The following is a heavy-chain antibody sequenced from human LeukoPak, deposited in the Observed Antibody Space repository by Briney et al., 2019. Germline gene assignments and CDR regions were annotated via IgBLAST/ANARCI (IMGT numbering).Heavy chain of an antibody. CDR2: ISGSSRTI. V-gene: IGHV3-48*04. CDR3: ARRNYYDGSGYPGAVDN. D-gene: IGHD3-22*01. Sequence: HSGGSLRLSCAASGFTFSSYSMNWVRQAPGKGLEWVSSISGSSRTIYYADSVKGRFTISRDNAKNSLYLQMNSLRAEDTALYYCARRNYYDGSGYPGAVDNWGRGTLVTVSS. J-gene: IGHJ4*02. CDR1: GFTFSSYS.